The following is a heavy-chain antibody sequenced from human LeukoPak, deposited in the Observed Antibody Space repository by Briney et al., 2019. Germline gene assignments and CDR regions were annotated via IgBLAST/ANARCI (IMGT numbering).Heavy chain of an antibody. Sequence: SETLSLTCTVSGGSISGYFWTWIRQPAGEGLEWIGRISTSGTTNYNPSLKSRVTLSVDTSKNQLSLNLSSETAADTAVYYCAREGGSSRYFDYWGQGTLVTVSS. CDR2: ISTSGTT. J-gene: IGHJ4*02. V-gene: IGHV4-4*07. CDR1: GGSISGYF. CDR3: AREGGSSRYFDY. D-gene: IGHD6-6*01.